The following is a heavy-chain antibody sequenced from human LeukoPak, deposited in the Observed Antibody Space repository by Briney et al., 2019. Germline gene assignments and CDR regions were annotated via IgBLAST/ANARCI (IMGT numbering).Heavy chain of an antibody. V-gene: IGHV3-21*01. J-gene: IGHJ4*02. CDR3: ARDGYSSGFGY. D-gene: IGHD6-19*01. CDR1: GFTFSSYS. Sequence: GGSLRLSCAASGFTFSSYSMNWVRQAPGKGLEWVSSISSSSYIYYADSVKGRFTISRDNAKNSLYLQMNSLRAEDTAVYYCARDGYSSGFGYWGQGTLVTVSS. CDR2: ISSSSYI.